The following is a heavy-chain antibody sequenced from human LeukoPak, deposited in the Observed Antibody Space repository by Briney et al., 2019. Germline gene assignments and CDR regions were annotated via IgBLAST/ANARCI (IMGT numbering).Heavy chain of an antibody. V-gene: IGHV4-34*01. Sequence: LETLSLTCAVYGGSFSGYYWSWIRQPPGKGLEWIGEIYHSGSTNSNPSLKSRVTISVDTSRSQFSLKVNSVTAADTAVYYCARQVDVGCSSTSCYGHGAFDIWGQGTVVTVSS. J-gene: IGHJ3*02. CDR1: GGSFSGYY. D-gene: IGHD2-2*01. CDR2: IYHSGST. CDR3: ARQVDVGCSSTSCYGHGAFDI.